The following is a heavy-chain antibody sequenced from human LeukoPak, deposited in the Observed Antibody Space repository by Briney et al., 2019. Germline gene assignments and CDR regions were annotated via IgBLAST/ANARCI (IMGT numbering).Heavy chain of an antibody. CDR2: INPNSGGT. CDR3: ARSTIFGVVIGFDY. CDR1: GYTFTGYY. Sequence: GASVKVSCKASGYTFTGYYMHWVRQAPGQGLEWMGWINPNSGGTNYAQKFQGRVTMTRDTSISTAYMELSRLRSDDTAVYYCARSTIFGVVIGFDYWGQGTLVTVSS. J-gene: IGHJ4*02. V-gene: IGHV1-2*02. D-gene: IGHD3-3*01.